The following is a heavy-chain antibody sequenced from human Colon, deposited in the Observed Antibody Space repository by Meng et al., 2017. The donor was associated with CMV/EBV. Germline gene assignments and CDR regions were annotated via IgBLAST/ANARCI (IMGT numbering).Heavy chain of an antibody. V-gene: IGHV3-33*03. Sequence: SCVASGFTFSKFGMHWVRQAPGKGLEWVAVIWGDGSEKYYSDSVKGRFTIFRDNPRNTLYLQMNSLRPDDTARYFCAKGGSGSYDWFDPWGQGTLVTVSS. CDR1: GFTFSKFG. CDR2: IWGDGSEK. CDR3: AKGGSGSYDWFDP. J-gene: IGHJ5*02. D-gene: IGHD1-26*01.